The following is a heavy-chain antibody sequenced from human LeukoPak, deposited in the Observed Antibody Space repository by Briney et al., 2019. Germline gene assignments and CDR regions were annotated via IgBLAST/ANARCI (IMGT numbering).Heavy chain of an antibody. CDR3: ERGGSGWVYGMDV. J-gene: IGHJ6*02. Sequence: ASVKVSCKASGYTFTSYGISWVRQAPGQGLEWMGWISAYNGNTNYTQKLQGRVTMTTDTSTSTAYMELSRLRSDDTAVYYCERGGSGWVYGMDVWGQGTTVTVSS. CDR2: ISAYNGNT. CDR1: GYTFTSYG. D-gene: IGHD6-19*01. V-gene: IGHV1-18*01.